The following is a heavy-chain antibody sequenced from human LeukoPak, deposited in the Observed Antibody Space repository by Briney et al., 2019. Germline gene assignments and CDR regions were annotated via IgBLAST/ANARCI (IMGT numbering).Heavy chain of an antibody. Sequence: GGSLRLSCAASGFTFSSYAMSWVRQAPGKGLEWVSAISGSGGSTYYADSVKGRFTISRDNSKNTLYLQMNSLRAEDTAVYHCASLLDMVRGVPLDYWGQGTLVTVSS. V-gene: IGHV3-23*01. CDR2: ISGSGGST. CDR3: ASLLDMVRGVPLDY. J-gene: IGHJ4*02. D-gene: IGHD3-10*01. CDR1: GFTFSSYA.